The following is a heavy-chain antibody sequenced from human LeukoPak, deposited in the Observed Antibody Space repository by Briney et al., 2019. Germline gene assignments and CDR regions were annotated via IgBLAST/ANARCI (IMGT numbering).Heavy chain of an antibody. V-gene: IGHV4-59*11. Sequence: SETLSLTCTVSGGSISSHYWTWIRQPPGKGLEWIGYISYIASTNYNPSLKSRVTISIDTSKNQFSLKLSSVTAADTAVYYCARVLVTVTKGFDIWGQGTMVSVSS. CDR3: ARVLVTVTKGFDI. J-gene: IGHJ3*02. CDR1: GGSISSHY. CDR2: ISYIAST. D-gene: IGHD4-17*01.